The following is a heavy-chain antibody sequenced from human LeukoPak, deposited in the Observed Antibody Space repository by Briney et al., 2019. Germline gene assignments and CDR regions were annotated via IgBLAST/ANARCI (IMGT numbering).Heavy chain of an antibody. CDR1: GDSISSTNYY. V-gene: IGHV4-39*02. J-gene: IGHJ4*02. D-gene: IGHD3-22*01. Sequence: SETLSLTCSVSGDSISSTNYYWAWIRQPPGKGPEWIASIIYTGNTYYNPSLQSRVTISQDTSKNHFSLRLSSVTAADTAVYFCARGILRDYYDSSGFYHRGGVGYWGQGTLVTVSS. CDR2: IIYTGNT. CDR3: ARGILRDYYDSSGFYHRGGVGY.